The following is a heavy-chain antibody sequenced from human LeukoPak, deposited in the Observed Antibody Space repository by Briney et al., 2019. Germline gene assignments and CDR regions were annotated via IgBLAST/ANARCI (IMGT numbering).Heavy chain of an antibody. Sequence: ASAKVSCKASGYTFTSYDINWVRQAPGQGLEWMGWMNPNSGNTGYAQKFQGRVAMTRNTSISTAYMELSSLRSDDTAVYYCARGHRPAVRGRVPAATTPNYYYYGMDVWGQGTTVTVSS. CDR2: MNPNSGNT. V-gene: IGHV1-8*01. D-gene: IGHD2-2*01. J-gene: IGHJ6*02. CDR1: GYTFTSYD. CDR3: ARGHRPAVRGRVPAATTPNYYYYGMDV.